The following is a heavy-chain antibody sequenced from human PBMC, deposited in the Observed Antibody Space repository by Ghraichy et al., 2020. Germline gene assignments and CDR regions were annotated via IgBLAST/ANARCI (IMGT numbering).Heavy chain of an antibody. Sequence: ETLSLTCAVSGDYISRKFYYWGWIRQPPGKGLEWIGSIYYSGRTYYNPSLKSRLTMYVDTSKNQFSLKLTSLTAADTAVYYCARQYDFWSGYDQDYGMDVWGQGTTVTVSS. CDR2: IYYSGRT. D-gene: IGHD3-3*01. CDR3: ARQYDFWSGYDQDYGMDV. V-gene: IGHV4-39*01. CDR1: GDYISRKFYY. J-gene: IGHJ6*02.